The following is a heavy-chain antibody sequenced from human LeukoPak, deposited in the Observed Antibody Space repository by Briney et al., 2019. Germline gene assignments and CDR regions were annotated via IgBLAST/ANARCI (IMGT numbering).Heavy chain of an antibody. CDR3: ASHDEEYDILAGYWIET. CDR1: GFTFSTYA. J-gene: IGHJ5*02. V-gene: IGHV3-21*01. CDR2: ITSRGNEI. D-gene: IGHD3-9*01. Sequence: GGSLRLSCAASGFTFSTYAMSWVRQAPGKGLEWVSSITSRGNEIHYADSVKGRFTISRDNGDNSIHLQMNSLRGEDTAIYYCASHDEEYDILAGYWIETWGQGTLVTVSS.